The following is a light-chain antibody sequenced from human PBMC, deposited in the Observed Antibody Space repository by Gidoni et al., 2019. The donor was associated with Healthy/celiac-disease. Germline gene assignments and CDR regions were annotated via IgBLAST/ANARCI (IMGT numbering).Light chain of an antibody. Sequence: VFTHSPATLSLSPGERATLSCSASQRVSSYLAWYQQKHRQAPRLLIYDATNSATGLPARCSGSGAGTDSTITSSRLAPEDFAVYYCQQSSNWYTFGQGTKLEIK. V-gene: IGKV3-11*01. CDR3: QQSSNWYT. J-gene: IGKJ2*01. CDR2: DAT. CDR1: QRVSSY.